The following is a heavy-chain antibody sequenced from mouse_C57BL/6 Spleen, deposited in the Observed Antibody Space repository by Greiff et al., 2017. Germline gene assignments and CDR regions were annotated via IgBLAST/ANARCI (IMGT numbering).Heavy chain of an antibody. D-gene: IGHD4-1*01. CDR1: GYTYTCYW. V-gene: IGHV1-52*01. CDR3: AREGELGPFAD. CDR2: IDPSDSET. Sequence: QVQLQQPGAELVRPGSSVKLSCKASGYTYTCYWMHWVKQRPIQGLEWIGNIDPSDSETHYNQKFKDKATLTVDTSSSTAYMQLSSLTSEYSAVYYCAREGELGPFADGGKGTLVTVSA. J-gene: IGHJ3*01.